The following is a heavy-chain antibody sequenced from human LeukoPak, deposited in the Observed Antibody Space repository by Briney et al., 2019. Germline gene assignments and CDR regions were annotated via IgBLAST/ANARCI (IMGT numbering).Heavy chain of an antibody. J-gene: IGHJ5*02. Sequence: PGGSLRLSCAASGFTFSSYSMNWVRQAPGKGLEWVSSISSSSSYIYYADSVKGRFTISRENAKNSLYLQMNSLRAEDTAVYYCARGSLYSSSWFNWFDPWGQGTLVTVSS. V-gene: IGHV3-21*04. CDR1: GFTFSSYS. CDR3: ARGSLYSSSWFNWFDP. CDR2: ISSSSSYI. D-gene: IGHD6-13*01.